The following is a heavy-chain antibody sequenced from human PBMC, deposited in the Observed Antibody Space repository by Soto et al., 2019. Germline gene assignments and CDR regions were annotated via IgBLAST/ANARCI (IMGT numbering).Heavy chain of an antibody. CDR3: ARVCVDYGDCYYGMDV. V-gene: IGHV1-69*12. J-gene: IGHJ6*02. CDR2: IIPIFGTA. CDR1: GGTFSSYA. D-gene: IGHD4-17*01. Sequence: QVQLVQSGAEVKKPGSSVKVSCKASGGTFSSYAISWVLQAPRQGLEWMGGIIPIFGTANYAQKFQGRVTITADESTSTAYMELSSLRSEDTAVYYCARVCVDYGDCYYGMDVWGQGTTVTVSS.